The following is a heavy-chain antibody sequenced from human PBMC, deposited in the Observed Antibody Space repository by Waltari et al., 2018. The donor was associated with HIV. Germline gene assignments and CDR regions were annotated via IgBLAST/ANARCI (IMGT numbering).Heavy chain of an antibody. Sequence: EVQLVQSRKEIKKPGESLKISCKGSGYKFNTYWIGWVRQMPGKGLEWMGIIKPDNSDTRYSLSSQGHVTISADTSVTTAYLHWRSLKASDTAKYYCVVGPHYFDGPEGRGRLDYFQNWGQGTLVTVSS. CDR1: GYKFNTYW. CDR3: VVGPHYFDGPEGRGRLDYFQN. V-gene: IGHV5-51*01. D-gene: IGHD3-9*01. J-gene: IGHJ1*01. CDR2: IKPDNSDT.